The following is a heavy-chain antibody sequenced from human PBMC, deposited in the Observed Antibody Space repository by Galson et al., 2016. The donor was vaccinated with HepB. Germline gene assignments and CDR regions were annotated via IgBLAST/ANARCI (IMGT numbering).Heavy chain of an antibody. J-gene: IGHJ6*03. CDR3: AKDSRRSTFGVLIHGPFSYMDV. V-gene: IGHV3-23*01. CDR2: ISARGGRT. D-gene: IGHD3-3*01. Sequence: SLRLSCAASGFTFNNYAMNWVRQAPGKGLKWVSGISARGGRTYYSDSVRGRFTISRDNSKNTLYLQMNSLNAGDTAIYYFAKDSRRSTFGVLIHGPFSYMDVWGKGTTVTVSS. CDR1: GFTFNNYA.